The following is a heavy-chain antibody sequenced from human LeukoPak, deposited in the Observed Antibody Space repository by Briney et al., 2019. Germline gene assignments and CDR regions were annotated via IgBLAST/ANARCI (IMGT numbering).Heavy chain of an antibody. CDR3: ARVGYYGSGSYYNNPYYYYGMDV. D-gene: IGHD3-10*01. Sequence: SETLSLTCTVSGGSISSYYWSWIRQPPGKGLEWIGYIYYSGSTNYNPSLKSRVTISVDTSKNQFSLKLSSVTAADTAVYYCARVGYYGSGSYYNNPYYYYGMDVWGKGTTATVSS. J-gene: IGHJ6*04. V-gene: IGHV4-59*01. CDR2: IYYSGST. CDR1: GGSISSYY.